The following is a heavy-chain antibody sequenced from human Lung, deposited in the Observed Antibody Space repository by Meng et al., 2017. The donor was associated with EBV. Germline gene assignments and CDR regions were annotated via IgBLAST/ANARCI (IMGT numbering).Heavy chain of an antibody. D-gene: IGHD4-17*01. Sequence: KLVWFGGGVVQPGGSLGPSCAASGFNFRSYWMHWVRQVPGKGLLWVSGINYDGSDKKYADSVKGRFTISRDNGKQTLYLQINSLRVEDTAVYYCAKLYGDDEDYWGQGTLVTVSS. J-gene: IGHJ4*02. CDR3: AKLYGDDEDY. V-gene: IGHV3-74*03. CDR2: INYDGSDK. CDR1: GFNFRSYW.